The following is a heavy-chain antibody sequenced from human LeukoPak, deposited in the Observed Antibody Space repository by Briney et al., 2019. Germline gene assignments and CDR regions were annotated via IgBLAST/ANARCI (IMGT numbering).Heavy chain of an antibody. V-gene: IGHV3-15*01. CDR3: TTGPYDYGSGTYYH. CDR2: IKSKTDGGTT. D-gene: IGHD3-10*01. CDR1: GFTFSNAW. J-gene: IGHJ4*02. Sequence: GGSLRLSCAASGFTFSNAWMSWVRQAPGKGPEWVGRIKSKTDGGTTDYAAPVKGRFTISRDDSKNTLYVQMSSLKTEDTAVYYCTTGPYDYGSGTYYHWGQGTLVTVSS.